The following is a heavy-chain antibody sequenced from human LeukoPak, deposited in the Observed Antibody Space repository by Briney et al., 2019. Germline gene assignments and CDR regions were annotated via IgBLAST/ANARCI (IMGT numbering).Heavy chain of an antibody. J-gene: IGHJ4*02. D-gene: IGHD5-18*01. CDR3: AREGYSYGYRYYFDY. CDR2: INAGNGNT. V-gene: IGHV1-3*01. Sequence: ASVKVSCKASGYTFTSYAMHWVRQAPGQRLEWMGWINAGNGNTKYSQKFQGRVTITRDTSAGTAYMELSSLRSEDKAVYYCAREGYSYGYRYYFDYWGQGTLVTVSS. CDR1: GYTFTSYA.